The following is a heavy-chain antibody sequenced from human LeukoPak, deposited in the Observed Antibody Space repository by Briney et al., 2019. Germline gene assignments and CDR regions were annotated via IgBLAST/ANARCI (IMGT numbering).Heavy chain of an antibody. J-gene: IGHJ5*02. Sequence: SDTLSLMCSVSCVSMSSYFWSWIRPPPGKGLGWIGYIYYSWTTHYKPSLKSLVTMSVGTSKNQFSRKPRCVTAADTAVYYCARGVAAPWFDPWGQGTLVTVSS. CDR3: ARGVAAPWFDP. CDR1: CVSMSSYF. CDR2: IYYSWTT. V-gene: IGHV4-59*07. D-gene: IGHD6-6*01.